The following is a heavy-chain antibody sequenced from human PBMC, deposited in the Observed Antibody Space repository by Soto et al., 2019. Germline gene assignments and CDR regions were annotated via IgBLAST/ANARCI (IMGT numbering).Heavy chain of an antibody. D-gene: IGHD3-3*01. J-gene: IGHJ4*02. V-gene: IGHV3-30-3*01. CDR1: GFTFSSYA. Sequence: QVQLVESWGGVVQPGRSLRLSCAASGFTFSSYAMHWVRQAPGKGLEWVAVISYDGSNKYYADSVKGRFTISRDNSKNTLYLQMNSLRAEDTAVYYCARGYEWSPDDWGQGTLVTVSS. CDR3: ARGYEWSPDD. CDR2: ISYDGSNK.